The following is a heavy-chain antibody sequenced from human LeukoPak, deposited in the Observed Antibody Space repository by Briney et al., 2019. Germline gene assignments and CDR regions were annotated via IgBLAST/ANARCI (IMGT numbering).Heavy chain of an antibody. Sequence: GGSLRLSCAASGSTFDDYAMHWVRQAPGKGLEWVSGISWNSGSIGYADSVKGRFTISRDNAKNSLYLQMNSLRAEDTALYYCAKDIDYGGNSAGAFDIWGQGTMVTVSS. CDR2: ISWNSGSI. CDR3: AKDIDYGGNSAGAFDI. D-gene: IGHD4-23*01. V-gene: IGHV3-9*01. CDR1: GSTFDDYA. J-gene: IGHJ3*02.